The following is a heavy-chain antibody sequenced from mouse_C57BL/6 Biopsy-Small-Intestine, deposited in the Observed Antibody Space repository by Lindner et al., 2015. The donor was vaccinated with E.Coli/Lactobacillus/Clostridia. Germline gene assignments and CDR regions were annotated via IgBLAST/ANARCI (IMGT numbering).Heavy chain of an antibody. D-gene: IGHD4-1*01. Sequence: VQLQESGAELVRPGTSVKVSCKASGYAFTNYLIEWVKQRPGQGLEWIGVINPGSGDTNYNEKFKGKATLTADKSSSTAYMQLSSLTSEDSAVYFCARKKANWGYAMDYWGQGTSVTVSS. V-gene: IGHV1-54*01. CDR2: INPGSGDT. J-gene: IGHJ4*01. CDR3: ARKKANWGYAMDY. CDR1: GYAFTNYL.